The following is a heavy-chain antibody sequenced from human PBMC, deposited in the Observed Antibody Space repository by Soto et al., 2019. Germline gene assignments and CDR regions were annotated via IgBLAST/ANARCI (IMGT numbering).Heavy chain of an antibody. CDR3: VKDRYSSGWYNWFDP. CDR2: ISDSGDST. Sequence: LRLSCGASGFTFNNYAMNWVRQAPGKGLEWVSSISDSGDSTYYGASVKGRFTISRDNSNNTMYLEMNSLRADDTAVYYCVKDRYSSGWYNWFDPWGQGTLVTVSS. J-gene: IGHJ5*02. CDR1: GFTFNNYA. V-gene: IGHV3-23*01. D-gene: IGHD6-19*01.